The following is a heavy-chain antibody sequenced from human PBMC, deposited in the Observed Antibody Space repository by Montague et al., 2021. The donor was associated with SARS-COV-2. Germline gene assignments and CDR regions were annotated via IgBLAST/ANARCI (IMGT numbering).Heavy chain of an antibody. V-gene: IGHV4-59*01. CDR1: SGSISTYY. J-gene: IGHJ6*02. CDR3: ASGADDYYYAMGV. D-gene: IGHD3-10*01. Sequence: SETLSLTCTVSSGSISTYYWSWIRQPPGKGLEWMGYVYYSGSTNYNPSLKSRVTISVDTSKNQFSLKLRSVTAADTAVYYCASGADDYYYAMGVWGQGTTVTVSS. CDR2: VYYSGST.